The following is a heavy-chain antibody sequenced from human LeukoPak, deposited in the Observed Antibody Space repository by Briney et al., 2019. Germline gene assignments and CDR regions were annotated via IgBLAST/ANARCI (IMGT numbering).Heavy chain of an antibody. CDR3: ARPYSSSWYEVSAFDY. V-gene: IGHV5-10-1*01. CDR2: IDPSDSYT. CDR1: GSNFTSYW. Sequence: GESLKISCKGSGSNFTSYWISGGRQLPGKGVEGRGRIDPSDSYTNYSPSFQGHVTISADKSISTAYLQWSSLKASDTAMYYCARPYSSSWYEVSAFDYWGQGTLVTVSS. J-gene: IGHJ4*02. D-gene: IGHD6-13*01.